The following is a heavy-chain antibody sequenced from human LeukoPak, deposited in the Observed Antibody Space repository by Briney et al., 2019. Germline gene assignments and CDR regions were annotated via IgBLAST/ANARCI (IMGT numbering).Heavy chain of an antibody. CDR1: GYDFTTHW. CDR3: ARSFRSTWYPHLDY. V-gene: IGHV5-51*01. CDR2: IYPGDSDT. J-gene: IGHJ4*02. D-gene: IGHD6-13*01. Sequence: GESLKISCKVSGYDFTTHWIGWVRQMPGKGLEWMGSIYPGDSDTKYGPSFQGQVTFSVDKSSSRVYLQRSSLKASDTAIYYCARSFRSTWYPHLDYWGQGTLVTVSS.